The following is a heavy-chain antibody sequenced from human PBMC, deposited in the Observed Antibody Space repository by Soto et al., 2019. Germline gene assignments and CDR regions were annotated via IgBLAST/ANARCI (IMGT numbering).Heavy chain of an antibody. CDR1: GGSISSYY. CDR2: IYYSGST. V-gene: IGHV4-59*01. CDR3: ASSPPLGGPATYYYGMDV. J-gene: IGHJ6*02. D-gene: IGHD3-16*01. Sequence: KPSETLSLTCTVSGGSISSYYWSWIRQPPGKGLEWIGYIYYSGSTNYNPSLKSRVTISVDTSKNQFSLKLSSVTAADTAVYYCASSPPLGGPATYYYGMDVWGQGTTVTVSS.